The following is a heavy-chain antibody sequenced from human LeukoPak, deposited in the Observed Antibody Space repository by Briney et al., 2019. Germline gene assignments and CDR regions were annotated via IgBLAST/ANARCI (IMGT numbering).Heavy chain of an antibody. CDR1: GFTFSSYA. J-gene: IGHJ6*02. CDR3: AKDTTRQWLDLYYYYGMDV. CDR2: ISGSGGST. D-gene: IGHD6-19*01. V-gene: IGHV3-23*01. Sequence: GGSLRLSCAASGFTFSSYAMSWVRQAPGKGLEWVSAISGSGGSTYYADSVKGRFTISRDNSKNTLYLQMNSLRAEDTAVYYCAKDTTRQWLDLYYYYGMDVWGQGTTVTVSS.